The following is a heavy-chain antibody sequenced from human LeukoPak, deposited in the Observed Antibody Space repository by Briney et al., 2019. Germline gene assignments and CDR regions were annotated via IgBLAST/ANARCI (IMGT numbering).Heavy chain of an antibody. CDR2: IYHSRST. CDR1: GGSISSGGYY. D-gene: IGHD2-2*01. J-gene: IGHJ4*02. CDR3: AREFGVVPAALRKVDLDY. V-gene: IGHV4-30-2*01. Sequence: SQTLSLTCTVSGGSISSGGYYWSWIRQPPGKGLEWIGYIYHSRSTYYNPSLKSRVTTSVDRSKNQFSLKLSSVTAADTAVYYCAREFGVVPAALRKVDLDYWGQGTLVTVSS.